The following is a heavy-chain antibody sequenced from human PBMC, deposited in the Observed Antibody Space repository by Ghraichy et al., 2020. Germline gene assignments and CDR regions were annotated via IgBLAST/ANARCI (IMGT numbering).Heavy chain of an antibody. CDR1: GFTFSDYS. D-gene: IGHD3-22*01. J-gene: IGHJ6*02. CDR3: ARDRYDNGANFYGWFNGMAV. CDR2: ISRTTSTI. Sequence: GESLNISCAASGFTFSDYSMHWVRQAPGKGLEWISYISRTTSTIFYADSVEGRFTISRDNAVNSLYLQMNSLRPEDTAVYYCARDRYDNGANFYGWFNGMAVWGQGTTVTVSS. V-gene: IGHV3-48*01.